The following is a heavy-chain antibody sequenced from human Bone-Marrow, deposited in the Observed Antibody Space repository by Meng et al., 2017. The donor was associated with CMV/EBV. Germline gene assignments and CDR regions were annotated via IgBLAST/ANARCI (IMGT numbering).Heavy chain of an antibody. CDR1: GFSLSTSGVG. Sequence: GPTLVKPTQTLTLTCTFSGFSLSTSGVGVGWIRQPPGKALEWLALIYWNDDKRYSPSLKSRLTITKDTSKNQVVLTMTNMDPVDTATYYSALGSKYDFWSGYSSWYFDYWGQGTLVTVSS. CDR2: IYWNDDK. CDR3: ALGSKYDFWSGYSSWYFDY. J-gene: IGHJ4*02. V-gene: IGHV2-5*01. D-gene: IGHD3-3*01.